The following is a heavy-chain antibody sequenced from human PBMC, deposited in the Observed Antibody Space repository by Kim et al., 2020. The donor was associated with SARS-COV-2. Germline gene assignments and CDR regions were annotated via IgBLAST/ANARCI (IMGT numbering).Heavy chain of an antibody. J-gene: IGHJ4*02. V-gene: IGHV5-51*01. CDR2: T. D-gene: IGHD4-17*01. Sequence: TRYSPSFHGQVTISADKSISSAYLQWSSLKASDTAMYYCARHVDYGDLDYWGQGTLVTVSS. CDR3: ARHVDYGDLDY.